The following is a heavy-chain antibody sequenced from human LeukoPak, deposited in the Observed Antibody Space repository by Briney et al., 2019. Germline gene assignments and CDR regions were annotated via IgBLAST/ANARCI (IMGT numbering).Heavy chain of an antibody. V-gene: IGHV4-39*01. CDR1: GASISSTSDY. Sequence: PSETLSLTYTVSGASISSTSDYWGWIRQPPGKGLEWIGAIYYSGRAYHNPSLRSRLTISVDTSKNQFSLKLDSVTATDTAIYYCVRQKQHCDGGSCFPPDCWGQGTLVTVSS. J-gene: IGHJ4*02. D-gene: IGHD2-15*01. CDR3: VRQKQHCDGGSCFPPDC. CDR2: IYYSGRA.